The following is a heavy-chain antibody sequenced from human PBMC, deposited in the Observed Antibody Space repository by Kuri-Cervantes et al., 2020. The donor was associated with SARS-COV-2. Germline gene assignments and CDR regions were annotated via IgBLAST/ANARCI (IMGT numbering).Heavy chain of an antibody. CDR3: ARDPSYYYDSSGFWFAFDI. D-gene: IGHD3-22*01. J-gene: IGHJ3*02. CDR1: GCSISSHY. CDR2: IYYSGST. Sequence: SETLSLTCTVSGCSISSHYWSWIRQPPGKGLEWIGYIYYSGSTNYNPSLKSRVTISVDTSKNQFSLKLSSVTAADTAVYYCARDPSYYYDSSGFWFAFDIWGQGKMVTVSS. V-gene: IGHV4-59*11.